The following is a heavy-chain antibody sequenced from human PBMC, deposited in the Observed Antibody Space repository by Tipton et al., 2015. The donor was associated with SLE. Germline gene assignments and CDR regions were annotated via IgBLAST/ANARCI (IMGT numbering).Heavy chain of an antibody. V-gene: IGHV4-34*01. J-gene: IGHJ6*03. D-gene: IGHD3-3*01. CDR1: GGSFSGYY. Sequence: TLSLTCAVYGGSFSGYYWSWIRQPPGKGLEWIGEINHSGSTNYNPSLKSRVTISVDTSKNQFSLKLSSVTAADTAVYYCARVALFPSYMDVWGKGTTATVSS. CDR2: INHSGST. CDR3: ARVALFPSYMDV.